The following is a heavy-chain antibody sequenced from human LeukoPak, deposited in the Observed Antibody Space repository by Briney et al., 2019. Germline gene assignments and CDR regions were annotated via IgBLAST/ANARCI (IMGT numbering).Heavy chain of an antibody. Sequence: PSETLSLTCAVYGGSFSGYYWSWIRQPPGKGLEWIGEINHSGSTNYNSSLKSRVTISVDTPNNRFSLNLNSVTAADTAVYYCARHVGGTTYDSWGQGTLVTVSS. CDR1: GGSFSGYY. V-gene: IGHV4-34*01. CDR2: INHSGST. CDR3: ARHVGGTTYDS. J-gene: IGHJ4*02. D-gene: IGHD3-10*01.